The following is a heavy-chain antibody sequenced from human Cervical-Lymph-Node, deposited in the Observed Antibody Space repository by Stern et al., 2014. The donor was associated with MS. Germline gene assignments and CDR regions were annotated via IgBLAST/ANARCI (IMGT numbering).Heavy chain of an antibody. CDR1: GYKFPSYY. CDR3: ARSITVTPLEY. CDR2: VKPSSGAT. D-gene: IGHD4-17*01. J-gene: IGHJ4*02. Sequence: QVQLGQSGAEVKKPGASVQVSCRTSGYKFPSYYIHWVRQAPGKGLVWMGRVKPSSGATALAQSFQDRVTMTRYRSISTAYMELTRLTSDDTAVYDCARSITVTPLEYWGPGSLVAVSS. V-gene: IGHV1-2*06.